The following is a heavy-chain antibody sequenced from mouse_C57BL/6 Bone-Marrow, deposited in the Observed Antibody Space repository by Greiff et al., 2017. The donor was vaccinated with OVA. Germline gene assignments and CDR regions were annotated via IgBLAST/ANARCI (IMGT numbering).Heavy chain of an antibody. CDR2: IDPETGGT. V-gene: IGHV1-15*01. Sequence: QVQLKESGAELVRPGASVTLSCKASGYTFTDYEMHWVKQTPVHGLEWIGAIDPETGGTAYNQKFKGKAILTADKSSSTAYMELRSLTSEDSAVYYCTRSDYPGDYWGQGTSVTVSS. J-gene: IGHJ4*01. CDR3: TRSDYPGDY. D-gene: IGHD5-5*01. CDR1: GYTFTDYE.